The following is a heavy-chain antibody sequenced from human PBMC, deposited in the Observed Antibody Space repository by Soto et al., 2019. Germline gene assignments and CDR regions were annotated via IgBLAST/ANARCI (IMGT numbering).Heavy chain of an antibody. CDR2: ILYSGST. V-gene: IGHV4-59*12. J-gene: IGHJ4*02. Sequence: PSETLSLTCTVSGGSISPYYWSWIRQPPGGGLEWIGYILYSGSTNYNPSLKSRVTIPVDTSKNQFSLRLSSVTAADTAVYYCAREPYGSGSYYKFDYWGQGTLVTVSS. D-gene: IGHD3-10*01. CDR3: AREPYGSGSYYKFDY. CDR1: GGSISPYY.